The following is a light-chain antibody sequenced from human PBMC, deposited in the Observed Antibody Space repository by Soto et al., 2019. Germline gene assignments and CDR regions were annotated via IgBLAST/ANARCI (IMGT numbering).Light chain of an antibody. V-gene: IGKV3-15*01. J-gene: IGKJ2*03. CDR3: QQYENWPPYS. CDR2: WGS. CDR1: QSVGPN. Sequence: TQSPATLSVSLGEEVSLSCRASQSVGPNLAWYQQRPGQAPRLLMHWGSTRANSVPARFRGSGRGTDFTLTISNLQAEDLAVYYCQQYENWPPYSFGQGTRLEIK.